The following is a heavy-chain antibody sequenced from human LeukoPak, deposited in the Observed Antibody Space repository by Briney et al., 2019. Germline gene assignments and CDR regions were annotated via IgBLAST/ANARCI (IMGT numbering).Heavy chain of an antibody. Sequence: EASVKVSCKASGYTFTSYYMHWVRQAPGQGLEWMGIINPSGGSTSYAQKFQGRVTMTRDTSTSTVYMELSSLRSEDTAVYYCAKGREQQLDEAYYFDYWGQGTLVTVSS. CDR3: AKGREQQLDEAYYFDY. J-gene: IGHJ4*02. D-gene: IGHD6-13*01. CDR1: GYTFTSYY. CDR2: INPSGGST. V-gene: IGHV1-46*01.